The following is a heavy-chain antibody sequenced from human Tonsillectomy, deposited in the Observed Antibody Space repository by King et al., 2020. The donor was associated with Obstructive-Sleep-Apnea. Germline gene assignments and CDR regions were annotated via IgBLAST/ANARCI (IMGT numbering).Heavy chain of an antibody. Sequence: VQLVESGGGVVQPGRSLRLSCAASGFTFNSYAMHWVRQAPGKGLEWVALISYDKINEYYADSVKGRFTISRDNSKSTLYLQMNSLRTEDTGIYYCARGSGRKYDYYYYGMDVWGQGTTVTVSS. CDR3: ARGSGRKYDYYYYGMDV. CDR2: ISYDKINE. V-gene: IGHV3-30*04. J-gene: IGHJ6*02. D-gene: IGHD2-2*01. CDR1: GFTFNSYA.